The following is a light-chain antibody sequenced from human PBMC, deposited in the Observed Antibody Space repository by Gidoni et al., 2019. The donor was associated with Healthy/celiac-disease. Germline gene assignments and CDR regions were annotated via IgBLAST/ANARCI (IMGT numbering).Light chain of an antibody. V-gene: IGKV3-15*01. CDR3: QQYNNRPPIT. CDR1: QSVRSN. CDR2: GAS. J-gene: IGKJ5*01. Sequence: EIVMTQSPATLSVSPGERATLSCSARQSVRSNLAWYQQKPGQPPRLLIYGASTRATGIPARFSGSGSGTEFTLTISSLQSEDFAVYYCQQYNNRPPITFXXXTRLEIK.